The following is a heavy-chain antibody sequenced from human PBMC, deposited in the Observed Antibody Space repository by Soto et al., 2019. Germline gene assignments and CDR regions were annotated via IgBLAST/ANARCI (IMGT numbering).Heavy chain of an antibody. CDR2: IIPILGIA. Sequence: QVQLVQSGAEVKKPGSSVKVSCKASGGTFSSYTISWVRQAPGQGLEWMGRIIPILGIANNAQKFQGSVTITADKSTSTVYMELSSLRSEDTAVYYCARAGSIAVAGMAPLDYWGQGTLVTVSS. CDR3: ARAGSIAVAGMAPLDY. J-gene: IGHJ4*02. D-gene: IGHD6-19*01. CDR1: GGTFSSYT. V-gene: IGHV1-69*02.